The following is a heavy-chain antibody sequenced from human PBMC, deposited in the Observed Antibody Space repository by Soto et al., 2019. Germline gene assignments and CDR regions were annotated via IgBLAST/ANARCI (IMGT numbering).Heavy chain of an antibody. D-gene: IGHD5-12*01. J-gene: IGHJ4*02. CDR3: ARDLEYSGYPGSTD. Sequence: SVKVSCKASGGTFSSYTISWVRQAPGQGLEWMGRIIPILGIANYAQKFQGRVTITADKSTSTAYMELSSLRSEDTAVYYCARDLEYSGYPGSTDWGQGTLVTVSS. V-gene: IGHV1-69*04. CDR1: GGTFSSYT. CDR2: IIPILGIA.